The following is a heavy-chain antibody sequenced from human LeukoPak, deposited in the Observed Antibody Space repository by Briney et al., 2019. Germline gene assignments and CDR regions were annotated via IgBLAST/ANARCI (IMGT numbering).Heavy chain of an antibody. D-gene: IGHD4-17*01. CDR1: GGSISSYY. Sequence: SETLSLTCTVSGGSISSYYWNWIRQPPGKGLEWIGNIYYSENTSYNPSLKSRVTISVDTSKNQFSLRLSSVTAADTAVYYCARPTVTMGYYYGMDVWGQGTTVTVSS. V-gene: IGHV4-59*08. CDR2: IYYSENT. CDR3: ARPTVTMGYYYGMDV. J-gene: IGHJ6*02.